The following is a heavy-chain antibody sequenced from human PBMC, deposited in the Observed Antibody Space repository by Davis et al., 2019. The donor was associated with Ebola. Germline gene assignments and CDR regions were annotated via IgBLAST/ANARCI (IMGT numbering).Heavy chain of an antibody. CDR1: GFTFSNYW. D-gene: IGHD3-3*01. Sequence: GESLKISCDASGFTFSNYWMSWVRQAPGRGLEWVANIRPDGSEEQYVDSLKGRITISRDNAKNSLYLQLNSLRDEDTAVYYCAREARYAIGVNDYWGQGTLVTVSS. CDR2: IRPDGSEE. CDR3: AREARYAIGVNDY. J-gene: IGHJ4*02. V-gene: IGHV3-7*01.